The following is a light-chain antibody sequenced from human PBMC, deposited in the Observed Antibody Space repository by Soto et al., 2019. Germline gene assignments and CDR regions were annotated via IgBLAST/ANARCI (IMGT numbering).Light chain of an antibody. CDR3: CSYTTSNTRQIV. CDR1: SSDVGGYNY. V-gene: IGLV2-14*03. Sequence: QSVLTQPASVSGSPGQSITISCTGTSSDVGGYNYVSWYQHHPGKAPKLMIYDVSNRPSGVSNRFSGSKSGNTASLTISGLQLEDEADYYCCSYTTSNTRQIVFGTGTKVTVL. CDR2: DVS. J-gene: IGLJ1*01.